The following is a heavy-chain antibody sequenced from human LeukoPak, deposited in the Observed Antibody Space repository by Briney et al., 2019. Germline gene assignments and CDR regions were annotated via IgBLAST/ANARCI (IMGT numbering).Heavy chain of an antibody. J-gene: IGHJ3*02. V-gene: IGHV3-48*03. CDR1: GFTFSSYE. D-gene: IGHD1-26*01. Sequence: GSLRLSCAGSGFTFSSYEMNWVRQAPGKGLEWVSYISSSGSTIYYADSVKGRFTISRDNAKNSLYLQMNSLRAEDTAVYYCARTSGDGVYDIWGQGTMVTVS. CDR2: ISSSGSTI. CDR3: ARTSGDGVYDI.